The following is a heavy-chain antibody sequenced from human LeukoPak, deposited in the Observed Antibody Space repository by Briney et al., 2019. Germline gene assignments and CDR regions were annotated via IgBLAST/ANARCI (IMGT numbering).Heavy chain of an antibody. Sequence: SVKVSCKASGGTFSSYGISWVRQAPGQGLEWMGGIIPILGTAKYAQKFQGRDTITADESTSTAYMELSSLRSEDTAVYYCAREVLGRRIAVAAMDYWGQGTLVTVSS. CDR3: AREVLGRRIAVAAMDY. J-gene: IGHJ4*02. CDR1: GGTFSSYG. CDR2: IIPILGTA. D-gene: IGHD6-19*01. V-gene: IGHV1-69*13.